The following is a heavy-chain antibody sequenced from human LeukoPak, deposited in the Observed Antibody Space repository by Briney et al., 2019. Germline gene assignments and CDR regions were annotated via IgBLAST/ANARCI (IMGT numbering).Heavy chain of an antibody. D-gene: IGHD6-6*01. CDR3: ARLVRRHGMDV. J-gene: IGHJ6*02. V-gene: IGHV3-23*01. CDR2: ISGSGGST. Sequence: PGGSLRLSCADSGFTFSSYAMSWVRQAPGKGLEWVSTISGSGGSTYYADSVKGRFTVSRDNAKNSLYLQMNSLRAEDTAVYYCARLVRRHGMDVWGQGTTVTVSS. CDR1: GFTFSSYA.